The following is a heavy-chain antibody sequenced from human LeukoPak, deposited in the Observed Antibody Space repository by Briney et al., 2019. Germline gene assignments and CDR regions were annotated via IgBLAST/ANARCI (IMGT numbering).Heavy chain of an antibody. D-gene: IGHD3-9*01. CDR3: ATAGDILTGYYFDY. CDR2: FDPEDGET. Sequence: ASVKVSCKVSGYTLTELSMHWVRQAPGKGLEWMEGFDPEDGETIYAQKFQGRVTMTEDTSTDTAYMELSSLRSEDTAVYYCATAGDILTGYYFDYWGQGTLVTVSS. J-gene: IGHJ4*02. V-gene: IGHV1-24*01. CDR1: GYTLTELS.